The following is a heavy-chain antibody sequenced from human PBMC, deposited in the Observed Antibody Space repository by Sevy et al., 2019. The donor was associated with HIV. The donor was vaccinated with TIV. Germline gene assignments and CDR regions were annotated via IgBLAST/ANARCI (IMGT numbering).Heavy chain of an antibody. CDR2: ISYDGSKK. CDR3: ARVGVSYCTDDCYHRFDY. Sequence: GGSLRLSCAASGFTFSSYALLWVRQAPGKGLEWVSIISYDGSKKYYSDSVKGRFAISRDESKTTLFLQMNSLRREDMAIYYCARVGVSYCTDDCYHRFDYWGRGTLVTVSS. J-gene: IGHJ4*02. CDR1: GFTFSSYA. V-gene: IGHV3-30*09. D-gene: IGHD2-21*02.